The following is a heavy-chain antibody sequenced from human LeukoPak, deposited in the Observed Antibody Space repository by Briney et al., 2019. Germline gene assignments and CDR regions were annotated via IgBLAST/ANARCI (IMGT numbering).Heavy chain of an antibody. CDR3: ARETNYYFDY. J-gene: IGHJ4*02. V-gene: IGHV4-34*01. CDR2: INHSGST. CDR1: GGSFSGYS. Sequence: SETLSLTCAVYGGSFSGYSRNWIRQPPGKGLEWIGEINHSGSTNHNPSLKRRVTISVDTSKNQISLKLSSVTAADTAVYYCARETNYYFDYWGQGNLVTVSS. D-gene: IGHD2-8*01.